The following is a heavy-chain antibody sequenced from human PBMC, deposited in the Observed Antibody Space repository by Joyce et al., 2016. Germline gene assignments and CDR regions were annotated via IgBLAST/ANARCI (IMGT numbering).Heavy chain of an antibody. J-gene: IGHJ3*01. CDR1: GFTFSHAW. D-gene: IGHD6-13*01. Sequence: DVQLVDSGGGLVKPGGSLRLSCAASGFTFSHAWMSWVSQAPGKGLEGVGRMKSKTDGGTTDYAAHVKGRFTISRDDSKNTLYLQMHSLKTEDTAVYYCTLLWIAAEESFDAWGQGTMVTVSS. CDR2: MKSKTDGGTT. V-gene: IGHV3-15*01. CDR3: TLLWIAAEESFDA.